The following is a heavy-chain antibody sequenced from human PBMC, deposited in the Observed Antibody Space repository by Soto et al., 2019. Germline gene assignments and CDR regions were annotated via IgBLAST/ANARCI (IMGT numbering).Heavy chain of an antibody. CDR2: ITRGGYNK. CDR1: GFIFKNYA. D-gene: IGHD6-6*01. Sequence: QVQLVESGGGVVQPGRSLRLSCAVSGFIFKNYALNWVRQAPGKGLEWVASITRGGYNKYYADSVKGRFTISRDNSKNPLSLQMTALRVEDSSVYYCTKSSGGSSSAGMDYWGPGTLVTVSS. CDR3: TKSSGGSSSAGMDY. J-gene: IGHJ4*02. V-gene: IGHV3-30*04.